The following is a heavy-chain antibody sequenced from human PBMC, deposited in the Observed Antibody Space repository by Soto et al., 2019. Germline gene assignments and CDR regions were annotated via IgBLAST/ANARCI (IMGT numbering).Heavy chain of an antibody. D-gene: IGHD3-3*01. CDR3: AREFFYDY. J-gene: IGHJ4*02. CDR2: IWSDGSKT. CDR1: GFIFSHYG. V-gene: IGHV3-33*01. Sequence: GGSLRLSCTTSGFIFSHYGMHWVRQAPDRGLEWVAVIWSDGSKTSYAESVKGRFTISRDNAKNSLYLQMNSLRDDDTAVYYCAREFFYDYWGQGTLVTVSS.